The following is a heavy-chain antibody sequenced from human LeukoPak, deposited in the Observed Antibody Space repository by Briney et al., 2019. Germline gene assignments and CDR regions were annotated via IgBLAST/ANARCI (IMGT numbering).Heavy chain of an antibody. V-gene: IGHV4-61*01. D-gene: IGHD5-12*01. CDR2: IYYSGST. CDR3: ARATESGIVATITFDY. Sequence: SETLSLTCTVSGGSVSSGSYYWSWLRQPPGKGLEWIGYIYYSGSTNYNPSLKSRVTVSVDTSKNQFSLKLSSVTAADTAVYYCARATESGIVATITFDYWGQGTLVTVSS. J-gene: IGHJ4*02. CDR1: GGSVSSGSYY.